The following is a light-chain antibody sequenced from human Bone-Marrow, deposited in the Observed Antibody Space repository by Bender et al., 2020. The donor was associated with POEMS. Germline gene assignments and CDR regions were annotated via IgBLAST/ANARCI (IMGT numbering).Light chain of an antibody. J-gene: IGLJ3*02. CDR3: SSYTSSNTWV. Sequence: LTQPHSVSESPGKTVTISCTGSSGSIASNFVQWYQQRPGKAPKLMIYDVSYRPSGVSNRFSGSKSGNTASLTISGLQAEDEADYYCSSYTSSNTWVFGGGSRLTVL. CDR2: DVS. CDR1: SSGSIASNF. V-gene: IGLV2-14*01.